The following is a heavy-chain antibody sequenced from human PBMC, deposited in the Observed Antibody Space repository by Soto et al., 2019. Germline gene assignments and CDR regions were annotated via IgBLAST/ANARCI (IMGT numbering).Heavy chain of an antibody. CDR2: IYYSGST. CDR1: GGSISSYY. V-gene: IGHV4-59*01. Sequence: SETLSLTCTVSGGSISSYYWSWIRQPPGKGLEWIGYIYYSGSTNYNPSLKSRVTISVDTSKNQLSLKLSSVTAADTAVYYCARAWAYYDSSGYYRWFDPWGQGTLVTVSS. D-gene: IGHD3-22*01. CDR3: ARAWAYYDSSGYYRWFDP. J-gene: IGHJ5*02.